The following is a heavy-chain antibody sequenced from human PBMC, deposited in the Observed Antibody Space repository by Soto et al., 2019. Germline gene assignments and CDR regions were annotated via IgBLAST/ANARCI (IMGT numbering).Heavy chain of an antibody. CDR2: ISYDGSNK. D-gene: IGHD6-13*01. V-gene: IGHV3-30*04. CDR1: GFTFSSYA. J-gene: IGHJ6*02. Sequence: GGSLRLSCAASGFTFSSYAMHWVRQAPGKGLEWVAVISYDGSNKYYADSVKGRFTISRDNSKNTLYLQMNSLRAEDTAVYYCARDLIAAAGIGYYYGMDVWGQGTTVTVSS. CDR3: ARDLIAAAGIGYYYGMDV.